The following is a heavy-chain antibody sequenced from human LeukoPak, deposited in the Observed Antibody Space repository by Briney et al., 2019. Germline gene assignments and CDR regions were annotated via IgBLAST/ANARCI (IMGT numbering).Heavy chain of an antibody. D-gene: IGHD6-19*01. CDR1: GYTFTGYY. CDR3: ARVPFQWPIDY. CDR2: INAGNGNT. V-gene: IGHV1-3*01. J-gene: IGHJ4*02. Sequence: ASVKVSCKASGYTFTGYYMHWVRQAPGQGLEWMGWINAGNGNTKYSQKFQGRVTITRDTSASTAYMELSSLRSEDTAVYYCARVPFQWPIDYWGQGTLVTVSS.